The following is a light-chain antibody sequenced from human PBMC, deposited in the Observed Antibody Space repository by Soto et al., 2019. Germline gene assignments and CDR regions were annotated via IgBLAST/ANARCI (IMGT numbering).Light chain of an antibody. Sequence: DIKMTQSPSTLSASVGDRVTITCRASQSISSWLAWYQQKPGKAPNLLIYKASSLESGVPSRSSGSGSGTDFHLNNSSLQPEDCATYDCQHYNSYPLNFGGGTKVEIK. CDR1: QSISSW. CDR2: KAS. J-gene: IGKJ4*01. V-gene: IGKV1-5*03. CDR3: QHYNSYPLN.